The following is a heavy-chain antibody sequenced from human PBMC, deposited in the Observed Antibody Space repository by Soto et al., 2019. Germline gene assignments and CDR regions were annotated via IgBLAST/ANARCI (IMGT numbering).Heavy chain of an antibody. CDR1: VGSIARGGYY. Sequence: LSLTCTVSVGSIARGGYYWSGFRQHPGKGLEWIGYIYYSGSTYYNPSLKSRVTMSVDTSENQFSLRLSSVTAADTAVYYCARKDSGYADYMDVWGKGTTVTVSS. D-gene: IGHD5-12*01. CDR3: ARKDSGYADYMDV. V-gene: IGHV4-31*03. J-gene: IGHJ6*03. CDR2: IYYSGST.